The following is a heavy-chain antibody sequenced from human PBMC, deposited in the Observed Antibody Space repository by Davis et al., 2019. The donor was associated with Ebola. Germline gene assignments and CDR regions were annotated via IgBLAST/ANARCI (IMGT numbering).Heavy chain of an antibody. J-gene: IGHJ4*02. CDR1: GFTFSSYS. CDR3: AKSPSGWYDY. Sequence: GGSLRLSCAASGFTFSSYSMNWVRQAPGKGLQWVAVIWDDGSNKYYADSVKGRFTISRDNSKNTLYLQMNSLRAEDTAVYYCAKSPSGWYDYWGQGTLVTVSS. CDR2: IWDDGSNK. D-gene: IGHD6-19*01. V-gene: IGHV3-33*06.